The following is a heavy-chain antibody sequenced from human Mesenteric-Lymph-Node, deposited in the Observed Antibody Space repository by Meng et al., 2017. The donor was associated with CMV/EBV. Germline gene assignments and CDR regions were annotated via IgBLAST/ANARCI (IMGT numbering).Heavy chain of an antibody. Sequence: ASSGFTFSSYAMHWVRQAPGKGLEWVAVISYDGSNKYYADSVKGRFTISRDNSKNTLYLQMNSLKTEDTAVYYCTTFTGGELSIFDYWGQGTLVTVSS. D-gene: IGHD3-16*02. J-gene: IGHJ4*02. CDR3: TTFTGGELSIFDY. V-gene: IGHV3-30-3*01. CDR1: GFTFSSYA. CDR2: ISYDGSNK.